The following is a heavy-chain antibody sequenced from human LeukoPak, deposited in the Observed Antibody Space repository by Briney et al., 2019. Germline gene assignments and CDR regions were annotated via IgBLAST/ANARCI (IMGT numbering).Heavy chain of an antibody. V-gene: IGHV4-34*01. Sequence: SETLSLTCAVYGGSFSGYYWSWIRQPPGKGLEWIGEINHSGSTDYNSSLKSRVTISVDTSKNQFSLKLNSVTAADTAVYYCARDHHRRLYDSQARDTFDIWGQGTMVTVSS. CDR1: GGSFSGYY. CDR2: INHSGST. J-gene: IGHJ3*02. D-gene: IGHD3-22*01. CDR3: ARDHHRRLYDSQARDTFDI.